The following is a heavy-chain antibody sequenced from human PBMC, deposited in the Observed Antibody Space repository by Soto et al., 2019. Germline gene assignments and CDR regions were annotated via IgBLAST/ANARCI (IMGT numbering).Heavy chain of an antibody. Sequence: ASVKVSCKASGYNFYSFDIYWVRQATGHGLEWMGWMNPKSGNTGYAQELRGRVTMTRNTSNSTAYMELTGLTSDDTGVYYCVGGNFRYWGQGNLVTVSS. CDR1: GYNFYSFD. J-gene: IGHJ4*02. CDR3: VGGNFRY. V-gene: IGHV1-8*02. CDR2: MNPKSGNT.